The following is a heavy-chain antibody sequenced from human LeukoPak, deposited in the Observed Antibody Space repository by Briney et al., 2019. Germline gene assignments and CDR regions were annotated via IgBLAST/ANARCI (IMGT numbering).Heavy chain of an antibody. Sequence: PSETLSLTCTVSGVSISSYYWSWIRQPPGKGLEWIGYIHYSGTTNYNPSLKSRVTISVDTSKNQFSLKLSSVTAADTAVYYCARTLLWFGELLPNWLDPWGQGTLVTVSP. D-gene: IGHD3-10*01. J-gene: IGHJ5*02. CDR3: ARTLLWFGELLPNWLDP. V-gene: IGHV4-59*01. CDR2: IHYSGTT. CDR1: GVSISSYY.